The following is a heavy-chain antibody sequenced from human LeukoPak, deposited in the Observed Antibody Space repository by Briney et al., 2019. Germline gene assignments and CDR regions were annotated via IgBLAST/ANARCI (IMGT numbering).Heavy chain of an antibody. J-gene: IGHJ5*02. CDR3: ARHLDYYGSGTYES. CDR1: GGSISSYY. D-gene: IGHD3-10*01. CDR2: IHSSGYT. Sequence: SETLSLTCTVSGGSISSYYWSWIRQPPGKGLEWIGYIHSSGYTNYNPSLKSRVTMSIDTSKNQFSLKLSSVTAADTAVYYCARHLDYYGSGTYESWGQGTLVTVSS. V-gene: IGHV4-59*08.